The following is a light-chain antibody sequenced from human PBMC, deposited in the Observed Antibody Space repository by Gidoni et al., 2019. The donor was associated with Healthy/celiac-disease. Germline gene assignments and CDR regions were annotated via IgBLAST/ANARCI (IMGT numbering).Light chain of an antibody. V-gene: IGKV1-27*01. J-gene: IGKJ2*01. Sequence: DIQMTQSPSSLSASVGDRVTITCRASQGISNYVAWYQQKPGKVPKLLLYAASTLQSGVPDRFRCSGSGTDFTLTIRSMQPEDVETYYCQKYNSAPHTFGQGTKLEIK. CDR1: QGISNY. CDR2: AAS. CDR3: QKYNSAPHT.